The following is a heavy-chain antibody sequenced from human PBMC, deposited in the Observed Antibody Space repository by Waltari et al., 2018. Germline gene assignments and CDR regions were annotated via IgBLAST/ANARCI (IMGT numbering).Heavy chain of an antibody. Sequence: EVQMVQSGGGLVQPGGSLRLSREASGFPFRDYWMTWLRQAPGKGLEWVANIKEDGSEKYYVDSVKGRFTISRDNAKNSLFLQMNSLRAEDTAVYYCTRDVGCSSSSCYSYYDYWGQGTLVTVSS. CDR1: GFPFRDYW. D-gene: IGHD2-2*01. CDR2: IKEDGSEK. J-gene: IGHJ4*02. V-gene: IGHV3-7*01. CDR3: TRDVGCSSSSCYSYYDY.